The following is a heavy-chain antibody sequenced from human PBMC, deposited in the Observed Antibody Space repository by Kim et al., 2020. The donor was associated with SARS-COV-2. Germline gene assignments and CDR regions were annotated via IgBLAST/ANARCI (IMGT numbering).Heavy chain of an antibody. CDR3: GGSYSGYDFYYYYMDV. D-gene: IGHD5-12*01. CDR1: GGSISSYY. J-gene: IGHJ6*03. V-gene: IGHV4-59*01. Sequence: SETLSLTCTVSGGSISSYYWSWIRQPPGKGLEWIGYIYYSGSTNYNPSLKSRVTISVDTSKNQFSLKLSSVTAADTAVYYCGGSYSGYDFYYYYMDVWGKGTTVTVSS. CDR2: IYYSGST.